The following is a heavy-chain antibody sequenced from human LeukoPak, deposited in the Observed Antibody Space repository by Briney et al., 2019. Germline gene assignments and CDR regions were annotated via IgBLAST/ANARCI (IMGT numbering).Heavy chain of an antibody. CDR1: GFTFGSFG. V-gene: IGHV3-21*01. CDR2: ISSSSSYI. Sequence: GGSLRLSCVASGFTFGSFGMNWVRQAPGKGLEWVSSISSSSSYIYYADSVKGRFTISRDNAKNSLYLQMNSLRAEDTAVYYCARDSIVVVTAPPDYWGQGTLVTVSS. D-gene: IGHD2-21*02. J-gene: IGHJ4*02. CDR3: ARDSIVVVTAPPDY.